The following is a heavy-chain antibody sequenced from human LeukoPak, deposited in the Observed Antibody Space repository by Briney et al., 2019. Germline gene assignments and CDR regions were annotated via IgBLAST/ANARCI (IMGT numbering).Heavy chain of an antibody. Sequence: PGGSLRLSCAASGFTFSSYAMSWVRQAPGKGLEWVSAISGSGGSTYYADSVKGRFTISRDNSKNTLYLQMNSLRAEDTAVYYCARDRGRNYDFWSGTEFDPWGQGTLVTVSS. V-gene: IGHV3-23*01. D-gene: IGHD3-3*01. CDR1: GFTFSSYA. CDR2: ISGSGGST. CDR3: ARDRGRNYDFWSGTEFDP. J-gene: IGHJ5*02.